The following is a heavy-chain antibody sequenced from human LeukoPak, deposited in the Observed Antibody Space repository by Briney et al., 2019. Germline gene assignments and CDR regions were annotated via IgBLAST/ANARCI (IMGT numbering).Heavy chain of an antibody. CDR2: IYHSGTT. CDR1: GYSISSGYY. V-gene: IGHV4-38-2*02. J-gene: IGHJ6*03. D-gene: IGHD3-16*01. CDR3: AREDYDLSYMDV. Sequence: SETLSLTCVVSGYSISSGYYWGWIRQPPGKGLEVIGSIYHSGTTFYNPSLRSRVTISVDTAKNQFSLNLRYVTAADTAVYYCAREDYDLSYMDVWGKGTTVTVSS.